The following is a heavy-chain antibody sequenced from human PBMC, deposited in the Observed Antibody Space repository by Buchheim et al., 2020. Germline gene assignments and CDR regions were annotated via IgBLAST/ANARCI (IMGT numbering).Heavy chain of an antibody. CDR1: GGSISSGGYY. V-gene: IGHV4-31*03. CDR3: ARVMGGATTGGRYYYYYGMDV. J-gene: IGHJ6*02. D-gene: IGHD1-26*01. Sequence: QVQLQESGPGLVKPSQTLSLTCTVSGGSISSGGYYWSWIRQHPGKGLEWIGYIYYSGSTYYNPSLKSRVTISVNTSKNQFSLKLSSVTAADTAVYYCARVMGGATTGGRYYYYYGMDVWGQGTT. CDR2: IYYSGST.